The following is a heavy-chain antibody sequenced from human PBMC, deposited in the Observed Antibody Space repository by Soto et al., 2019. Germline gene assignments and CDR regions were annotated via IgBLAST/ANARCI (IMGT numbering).Heavy chain of an antibody. V-gene: IGHV4-4*02. D-gene: IGHD3-10*01. J-gene: IGHJ3*02. CDR3: TSKFGQLLADAFDI. CDR2: IYHSGST. Sequence: QVQLQESGPGLVKPSGTLSLTCAVSGDSISRSYWWSWVRQLPGKGLEWIGEIYHSGSTIYNPSLQSRVTLSVDKSKNEFSLKMRSVTDADTAVYYCTSKFGQLLADAFDIWGQGTMVTVSS. CDR1: GDSISRSYW.